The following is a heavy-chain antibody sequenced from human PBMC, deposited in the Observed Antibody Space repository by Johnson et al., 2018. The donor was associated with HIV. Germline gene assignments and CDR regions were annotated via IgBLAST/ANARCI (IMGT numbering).Heavy chain of an antibody. CDR1: GFTFDDYG. V-gene: IGHV3-20*04. Sequence: VQVVESGGGAGRPGGSLRLSCAASGFTFDDYGMRWVRQAPGPGLEWVSRINWNGVSTRYADSVTGRFTISRNNSTNTLYLPMNSLRAEDTAVYYCANIAVVYAFDIWGQGTMVTVSS. J-gene: IGHJ3*02. D-gene: IGHD6-19*01. CDR3: ANIAVVYAFDI. CDR2: INWNGVST.